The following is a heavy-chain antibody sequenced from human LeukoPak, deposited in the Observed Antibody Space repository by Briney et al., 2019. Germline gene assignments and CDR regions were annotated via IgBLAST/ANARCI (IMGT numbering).Heavy chain of an antibody. CDR1: GYTFTSYY. D-gene: IGHD3-10*01. V-gene: IGHV1-46*01. J-gene: IGHJ6*03. CDR3: ASVSDGSGSYLGYYYYYMDV. Sequence: ASVKVSCKASGYTFTSYYMHWVRQAPGQGLEWMGIINPSGGSTSYAQKFQGRVTMTRDTSTSTVYMELSSLRSEDTAVYYCASVSDGSGSYLGYYYYYMDVWGKGTTVTISS. CDR2: INPSGGST.